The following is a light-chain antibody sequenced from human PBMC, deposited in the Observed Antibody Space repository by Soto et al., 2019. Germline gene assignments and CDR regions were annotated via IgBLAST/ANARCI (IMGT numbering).Light chain of an antibody. CDR3: QQYNNWPPWT. Sequence: EIVMTQSPATLSVFPGERVTVSFRASQSFSSSLAWFQQKPGQAPRLLISGASTRAAGIPARFSGSGSGTEFTLTISSLQSEDFAVYFCQQYNNWPPWTFGQGTKVDIK. CDR1: QSFSSS. J-gene: IGKJ1*01. V-gene: IGKV3D-15*01. CDR2: GAS.